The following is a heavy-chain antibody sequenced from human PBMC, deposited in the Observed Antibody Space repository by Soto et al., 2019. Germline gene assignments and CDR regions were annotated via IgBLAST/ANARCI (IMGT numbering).Heavy chain of an antibody. Sequence: PGGSLRLSCEVSGFTFSAYWMHWVRQVPGKGLIWVSRISDDGSTTTYADSVKGRFTISRDNAKNTLYLQMNSLRADDTGLYHCTSGPRVSSTGTGGHWGQGTLVTVSS. D-gene: IGHD1-1*01. V-gene: IGHV3-74*01. J-gene: IGHJ4*02. CDR3: TSGPRVSSTGTGGH. CDR1: GFTFSAYW. CDR2: ISDDGSTT.